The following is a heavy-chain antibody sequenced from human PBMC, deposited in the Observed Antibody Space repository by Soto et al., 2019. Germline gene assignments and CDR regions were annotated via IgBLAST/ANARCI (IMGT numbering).Heavy chain of an antibody. J-gene: IGHJ6*01. D-gene: IGHD3-22*01. CDR3: GSGGYYDSSGSRNYHFYGMDV. CDR2: ISPYDDYT. Sequence: QVHLVQSGGEVKKPGASVKVFCKTSGYTFSSYGVNWVRQAPGRGLEWMGWISPYDDYTDYAQKFQGRVSMSTDTARKTAYMELRSLRSDDTAVYYCGSGGYYDSSGSRNYHFYGMDVWGQGTTVIVSS. V-gene: IGHV1-18*01. CDR1: GYTFSSYG.